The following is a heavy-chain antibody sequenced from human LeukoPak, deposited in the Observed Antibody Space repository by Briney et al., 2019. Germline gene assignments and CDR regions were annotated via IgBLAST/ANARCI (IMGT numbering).Heavy chain of an antibody. J-gene: IGHJ1*01. CDR3: GRGKSSSWDAIYFQH. Sequence: PSETLSLTYAVYGGSFSGYYWRWIRQPPGKGLEWSGVSNRSGSTNYNPSLKSRSTLSVDTSNNQFSLKLSSVTAADTAVDYWGRGKSSSWDAIYFQHWGQGTLVTVSS. V-gene: IGHV4-34*01. CDR2: SNRSGST. CDR1: GGSFSGYY. D-gene: IGHD6-13*01.